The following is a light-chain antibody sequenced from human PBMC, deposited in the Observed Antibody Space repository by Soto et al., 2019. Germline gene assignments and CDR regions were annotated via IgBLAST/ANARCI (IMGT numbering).Light chain of an antibody. CDR2: DVS. J-gene: IGLJ2*01. V-gene: IGLV2-11*01. CDR1: SSDVGGYNY. CDR3: CSYAGSYTVL. Sequence: QSVLTRPRSVSGSPGQSVTISCTGSSSDVGGYNYVSWYQQHPGKAPKLMIYDVSKRPSGVPDRFSGSKSGNTASLTISGLQADDEADYYCCSYAGSYTVLFGGGTKLTVL.